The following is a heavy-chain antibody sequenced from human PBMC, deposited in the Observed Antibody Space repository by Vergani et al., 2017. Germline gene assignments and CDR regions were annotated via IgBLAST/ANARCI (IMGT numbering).Heavy chain of an antibody. CDR1: GGSVSSGSYY. J-gene: IGHJ6*02. D-gene: IGHD6-6*01. Sequence: QVQLQESGPGLVKPSETLSLTCTVSGGSVSSGSYYWSWIRQPAGKGLEWIGYIYYSGSTNYNPSLKSRVTISVDTSKNQFSLKLSSVTAADTAVYYCARDGGVRIAARPYYYYGMDVWGQGTTVTVSS. CDR2: IYYSGST. V-gene: IGHV4-61*10. CDR3: ARDGGVRIAARPYYYYGMDV.